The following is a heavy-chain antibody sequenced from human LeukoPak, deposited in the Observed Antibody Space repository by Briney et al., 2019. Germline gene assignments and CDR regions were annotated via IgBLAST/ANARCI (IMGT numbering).Heavy chain of an antibody. V-gene: IGHV4-31*03. CDR1: GGSISSGGYY. D-gene: IGHD2-2*01. Sequence: SQTLSLTCTVSGGSISSGGYYWSWIRQHPGKGLEWIGYIYYSGSTYYNPSLKSRVTISVDTSKNQLSLKLSSVTAADTAVYYCARAPRDQLPPEYYFAYWGQETLVTVSS. J-gene: IGHJ4*02. CDR2: IYYSGST. CDR3: ARAPRDQLPPEYYFAY.